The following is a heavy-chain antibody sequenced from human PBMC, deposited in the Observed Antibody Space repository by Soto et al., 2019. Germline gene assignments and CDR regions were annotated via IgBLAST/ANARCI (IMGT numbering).Heavy chain of an antibody. CDR1: GFTFSSYG. J-gene: IGHJ4*02. CDR2: IWYDGSNK. D-gene: IGHD6-19*01. Sequence: HPGGSLRLSCAASGFTFSSYGMHWVRQAPGKGLEWVAVIWYDGSNKYYADSVKGRFTISRDNSKNTLYLQMNSLRAEDTAVYYCARVRIAVAGALDYWGQGTLVTVSS. V-gene: IGHV3-33*01. CDR3: ARVRIAVAGALDY.